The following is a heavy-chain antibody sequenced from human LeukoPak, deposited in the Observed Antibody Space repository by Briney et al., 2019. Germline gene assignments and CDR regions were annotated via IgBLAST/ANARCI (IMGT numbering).Heavy chain of an antibody. J-gene: IGHJ6*03. CDR2: IIPIFGTA. D-gene: IGHD5-12*01. CDR3: ARGGPYSGYDYRSWYMDV. V-gene: IGHV1-69*05. CDR1: GGTFSSYA. Sequence: SVKVSCKASGGTFSSYAISWVRQAPGQGLEWMGGIIPIFGTANYAQKFQGRVTITTDESTSTAYMELSSLRSEDTAVYYCARGGPYSGYDYRSWYMDVWGKGTTVTVSS.